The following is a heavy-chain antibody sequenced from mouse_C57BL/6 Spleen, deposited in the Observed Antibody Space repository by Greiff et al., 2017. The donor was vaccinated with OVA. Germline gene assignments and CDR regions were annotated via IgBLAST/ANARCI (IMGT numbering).Heavy chain of an antibody. D-gene: IGHD2-4*01. CDR2: IYPGNSDT. CDR3: TRGGYDYDGYAMDY. J-gene: IGHJ4*01. V-gene: IGHV1-5*01. CDR1: GYTFTSYW. Sequence: VQLQQSGTVLARPGASVKMSCKTSGYTFTSYWMHWVKQRPGQGLEWIGAIYPGNSDTSYNQKFKGKAKLTAVTSASTAYMALSSLTNEDSAVYYWTRGGYDYDGYAMDYWGQGTSGTVSS.